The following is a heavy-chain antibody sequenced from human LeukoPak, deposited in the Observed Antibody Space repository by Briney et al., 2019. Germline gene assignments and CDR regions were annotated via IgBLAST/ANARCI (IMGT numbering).Heavy chain of an antibody. CDR3: ARESATYYYDSSGYFDVN. V-gene: IGHV4-34*01. Sequence: SETLSLTCAVYGGSFSGYYWSNFYWSWIRQPPGKGLEWIGEIGHSGSTNYNPSLKSRVTISVDTSKNQFSLKLSSVTAADTAVYYCARESATYYYDSSGYFDVNWGQGTLVTVSS. CDR1: GGSFSGYYWSNFY. J-gene: IGHJ4*02. CDR2: IGHSGST. D-gene: IGHD3-22*01.